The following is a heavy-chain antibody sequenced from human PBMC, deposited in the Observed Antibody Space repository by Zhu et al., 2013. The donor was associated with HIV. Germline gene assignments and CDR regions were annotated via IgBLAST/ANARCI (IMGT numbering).Heavy chain of an antibody. CDR2: TSVSGGST. J-gene: IGHJ4*02. Sequence: EVQLLESGGGLVQPGGSLRLSCAASGFTFSSYAMGWVRQAPGKGLEWVSVTSVSGGSTYYADSVKGRFTISRDNSKNTLHLQMSNLRAGDTAVYYCAKVGVTPQWGSYRHLFDYWGQGTLVTVSS. CDR3: AKVGVTPQWGSYRHLFDY. V-gene: IGHV3-23*01. D-gene: IGHD3-16*02. CDR1: GFTFSSYA.